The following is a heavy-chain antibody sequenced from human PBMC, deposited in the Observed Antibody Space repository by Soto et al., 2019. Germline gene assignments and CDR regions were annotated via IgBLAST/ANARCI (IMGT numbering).Heavy chain of an antibody. CDR1: GGTFSSYA. J-gene: IGHJ6*02. Sequence: QVQLVQSGAEVKKPGSSVKVSCKASGGTFSSYAISWVRQAPGQGLEWMGGIIPIFDTADYAQKFQGRVTITADESTNTAYVELSSLRSEDTAVYYCAGHSIAVPGYCYGMDGWGQGTTVTVSS. D-gene: IGHD3-22*01. V-gene: IGHV1-69*12. CDR3: AGHSIAVPGYCYGMDG. CDR2: IIPIFDTA.